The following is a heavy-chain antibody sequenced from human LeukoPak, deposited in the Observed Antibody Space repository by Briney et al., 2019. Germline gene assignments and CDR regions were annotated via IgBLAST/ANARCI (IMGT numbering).Heavy chain of an antibody. Sequence: SETLSLTCAVYGGSFSGYYWSWIRQPPGKGLEWIGEINHSGSTNYNPSLKSRATISVDTSKNQFSLKLSSVTAADTAVYYCARGGQWLGVGPNWYFDLRGRGTPVTVSP. V-gene: IGHV4-34*01. J-gene: IGHJ2*01. CDR2: INHSGST. CDR3: ARGGQWLGVGPNWYFDL. D-gene: IGHD6-19*01. CDR1: GGSFSGYY.